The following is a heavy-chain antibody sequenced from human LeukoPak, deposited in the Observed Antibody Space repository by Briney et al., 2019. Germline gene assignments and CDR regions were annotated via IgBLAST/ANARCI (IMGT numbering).Heavy chain of an antibody. V-gene: IGHV3-30*18. Sequence: QPGRSLRLSCVASGFTFSSYGMHWVRQAPGKGLEWVAVISNDGSNKYYADSVKGRFTISRDNSKNTLYLQMNSLRAEDTAVYYCAKGRGAFAIWGQGTMVTVSS. CDR1: GFTFSSYG. J-gene: IGHJ3*02. CDR2: ISNDGSNK. D-gene: IGHD3-10*01. CDR3: AKGRGAFAI.